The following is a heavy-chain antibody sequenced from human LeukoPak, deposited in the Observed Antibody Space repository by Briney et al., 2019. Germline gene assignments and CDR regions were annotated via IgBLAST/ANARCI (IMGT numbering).Heavy chain of an antibody. Sequence: ASVKVSCKASGYTFTGYYMHWVRQAPGQGLEWMGWINPNSGGTNYAQKFQGRVTMTRDTSISTAYMELSRLRSDDTAVYYCNGGRIAAAGTDGVDYWGQGTLVTVSS. CDR3: NGGRIAAAGTDGVDY. D-gene: IGHD6-13*01. CDR2: INPNSGGT. J-gene: IGHJ4*02. V-gene: IGHV1-2*02. CDR1: GYTFTGYY.